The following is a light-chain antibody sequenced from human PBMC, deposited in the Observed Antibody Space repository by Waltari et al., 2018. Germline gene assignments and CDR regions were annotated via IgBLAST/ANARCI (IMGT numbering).Light chain of an antibody. Sequence: EILLTQSPASLSLSPGDRDTLSCRASQSVSSYLAWYQQKPGQAPRLLIYDASNRATGIPARFSGSGSGTDFTLTISSLEPEDFAVYYCQQRSNWPLTFGPGTKVDIK. CDR3: QQRSNWPLT. V-gene: IGKV3-11*01. CDR2: DAS. J-gene: IGKJ3*01. CDR1: QSVSSY.